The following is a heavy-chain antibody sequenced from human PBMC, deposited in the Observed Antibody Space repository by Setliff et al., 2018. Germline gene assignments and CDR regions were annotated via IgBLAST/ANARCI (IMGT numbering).Heavy chain of an antibody. V-gene: IGHV3-15*05. J-gene: IGHJ6*02. CDR3: TTPLLESTGWFGYYGMDV. D-gene: IGHD3-10*01. Sequence: GGSLRLSCAASGFTFSNVWLSWVRQAPGKGLEWVGRIKRNSDGATTDYAAPVKGRFTISRDDSKNTLYLQMNRLEAEDTAMYYCTTPLLESTGWFGYYGMDVWGQGTTVTVSS. CDR2: IKRNSDGATT. CDR1: GFTFSNVW.